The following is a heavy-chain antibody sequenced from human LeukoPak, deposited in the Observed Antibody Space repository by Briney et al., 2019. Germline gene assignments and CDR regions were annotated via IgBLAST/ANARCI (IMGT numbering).Heavy chain of an antibody. CDR3: ARDHAADYYDSNYYYYMDV. J-gene: IGHJ6*03. CDR2: IIPIFGTA. Sequence: ASVKVSGKASGGTFSSYAISWVRQAPGQGLEWMGGIIPIFGTANYAQKFQGRVTITTDESTSTAYMELSSLRSEDTAVYYCARDHAADYYDSNYYYYMDVWGKGTTVTVSS. D-gene: IGHD3-22*01. V-gene: IGHV1-69*05. CDR1: GGTFSSYA.